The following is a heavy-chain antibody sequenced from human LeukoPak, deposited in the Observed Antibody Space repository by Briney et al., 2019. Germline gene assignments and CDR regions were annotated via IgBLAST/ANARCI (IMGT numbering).Heavy chain of an antibody. CDR3: AKARGLIGGAFDI. CDR2: ISWDGGTT. V-gene: IGHV3-43*01. J-gene: IGHJ3*02. CDR1: GFTFDYLL. D-gene: IGHD3-22*01. Sequence: TGRSLRLSCAASGFTFDYLLHWVRQAPGKGLEWVSLISWDGGTTYYADSVKGRFTISRDNSKNSLYLQMNSLRTEDTALYYCAKARGLIGGAFDIWGQGTMVTVSS.